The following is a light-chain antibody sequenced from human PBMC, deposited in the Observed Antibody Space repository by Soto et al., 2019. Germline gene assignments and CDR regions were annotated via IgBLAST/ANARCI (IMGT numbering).Light chain of an antibody. CDR1: QSVSNN. CDR2: GSS. J-gene: IGKJ5*01. Sequence: EIVLTQSLGTLSLSPGERVTLSCSSSQSVSNNLVWYQQKPGQAPRLLMYGSSIRATGIPARFSGSGSGTEFTLTISSLQSEDFAVYYCQQHNNWPPITFGQGTRLEIK. V-gene: IGKV3-15*01. CDR3: QQHNNWPPIT.